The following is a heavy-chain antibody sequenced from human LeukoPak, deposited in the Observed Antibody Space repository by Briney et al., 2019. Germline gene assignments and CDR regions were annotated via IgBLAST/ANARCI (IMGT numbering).Heavy chain of an antibody. V-gene: IGHV1-8*01. CDR1: GYTFTSYD. CDR2: MNPNSGNT. CDR3: ARESGYYGSGSRY. J-gene: IGHJ4*02. D-gene: IGHD3-10*01. Sequence: ASVKVSCKTSGYTFTSYDINWVRQTTGQGLEWMGWMNPNSGNTGYAQKFQGRVTMTRNPSISTAYMELRSLNSADTAVYYCARESGYYGSGSRYWGQGTLVTVSS.